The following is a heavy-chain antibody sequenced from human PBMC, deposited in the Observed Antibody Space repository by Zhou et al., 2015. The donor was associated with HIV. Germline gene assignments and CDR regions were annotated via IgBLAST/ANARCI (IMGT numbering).Heavy chain of an antibody. Sequence: EVQLVESGGGLVQPGGSLNYSCAASAFTFSGHWMHWVRQAPGKGLVWVSRISDNGSGTNYADSVKGRFTISRDNAKSTLYLQMNSLRVEDTALYYCARAGTDWILDSWGQGTLVTVSS. CDR3: ARAGTDWILDS. D-gene: IGHD3-9*01. J-gene: IGHJ4*02. CDR2: ISDNGSGT. CDR1: AFTFSGHW. V-gene: IGHV3-74*01.